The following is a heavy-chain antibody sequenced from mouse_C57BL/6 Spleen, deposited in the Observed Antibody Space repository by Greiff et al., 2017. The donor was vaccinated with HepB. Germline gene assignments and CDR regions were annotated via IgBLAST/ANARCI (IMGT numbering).Heavy chain of an antibody. Sequence: VQRVESGPELVKPGASVNISCKASGYAFSSSWMNWVKQRPGKGLEWIGRIYPGDGDTNYNGKFKGKATLTADKSSSTAYMQLSSLTSEDSAVYFCARGAAQAAWFAYWGQGTLVTVSA. D-gene: IGHD3-2*02. CDR2: IYPGDGDT. CDR3: ARGAAQAAWFAY. J-gene: IGHJ3*01. CDR1: GYAFSSSW. V-gene: IGHV1-82*01.